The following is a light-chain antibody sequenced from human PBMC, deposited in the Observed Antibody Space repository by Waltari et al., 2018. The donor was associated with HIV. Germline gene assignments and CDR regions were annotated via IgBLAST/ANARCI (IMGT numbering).Light chain of an antibody. CDR2: GSF. CDR1: QDISNS. V-gene: IGKV1-NL1*01. Sequence: DIQMTQSPSSLSASIGDTVTISCRASQDISNSVSWFQQQPGKAPKLLVHGSFILQRGVPSRFSGSGSGTDYTLTISGLQSDDFATYFCQQYYGVPLTFGGGTRVDI. CDR3: QQYYGVPLT. J-gene: IGKJ4*01.